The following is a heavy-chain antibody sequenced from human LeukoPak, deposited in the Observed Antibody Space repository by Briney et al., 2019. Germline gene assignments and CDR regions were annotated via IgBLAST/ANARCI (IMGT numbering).Heavy chain of an antibody. J-gene: IGHJ1*01. V-gene: IGHV3-33*06. CDR2: MWYDGSRA. CDR1: EFSLSDYG. Sequence: PGTSLRLSCASSEFSLSDYGMHWVRQAPGKGLEWGAVMWYDGSRALHADSVKGRFTISRDISKNTLYLQMDSLRAEDTAVYYCAKSRDGYHHGLLWGQGTLVTVSS. D-gene: IGHD5-24*01. CDR3: AKSRDGYHHGLL.